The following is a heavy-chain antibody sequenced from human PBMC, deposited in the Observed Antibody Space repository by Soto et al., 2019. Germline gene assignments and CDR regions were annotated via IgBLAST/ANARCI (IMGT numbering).Heavy chain of an antibody. J-gene: IGHJ3*02. Sequence: EVQLLESGGGLVQPGGSLRLSCAASGFTFSSYAMSWVRQAPGKGLAWVSAISGGGGSTYYADSVKGRFTISRDNSKNTLYLQMNSLRAEDTPVYYCAKIPHSSSWYLDAFDIWGQGTMVTVSS. V-gene: IGHV3-23*01. CDR1: GFTFSSYA. D-gene: IGHD6-13*01. CDR2: ISGGGGST. CDR3: AKIPHSSSWYLDAFDI.